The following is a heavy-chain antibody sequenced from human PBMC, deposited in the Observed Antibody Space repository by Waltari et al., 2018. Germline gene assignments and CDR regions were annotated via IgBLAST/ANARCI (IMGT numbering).Heavy chain of an antibody. CDR1: GFTFSSYA. Sequence: EVQLLESGGGLVQPGGSLRLSCAASGFTFSSYAMSWVRQAPGKGLEWVSGSYSGGSSTYYADSVKGRFTISRDNSKNTLYLQMNSLRAEDTAVYYCAKVIRKERGSSWYFDYWGQGTLVTVSS. CDR3: AKVIRKERGSSWYFDY. CDR2: SYSGGSST. D-gene: IGHD6-13*01. J-gene: IGHJ4*02. V-gene: IGHV3-23*03.